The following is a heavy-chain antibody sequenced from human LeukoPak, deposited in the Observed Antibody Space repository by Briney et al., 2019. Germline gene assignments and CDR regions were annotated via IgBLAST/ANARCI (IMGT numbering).Heavy chain of an antibody. J-gene: IGHJ4*02. Sequence: ASVKVSCKASGYTFTSYYMHWVRQAPGQGLEWMGIINPSGGSTSYAQKFQGRVTITADESTSTAYMELSSLRSEDTAVYYCARGPLYDSSGYPSAHFDYWGQGTLVTVSS. CDR2: INPSGGST. CDR1: GYTFTSYY. D-gene: IGHD3-22*01. CDR3: ARGPLYDSSGYPSAHFDY. V-gene: IGHV1-46*01.